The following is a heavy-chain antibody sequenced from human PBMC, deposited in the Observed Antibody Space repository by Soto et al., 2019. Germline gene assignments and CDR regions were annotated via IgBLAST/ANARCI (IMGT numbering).Heavy chain of an antibody. CDR1: GGTFSSYA. CDR2: IIPSSDTT. CDR3: ARSQGSSTSLEVYYYYYYGMDV. V-gene: IGHV1-69*01. D-gene: IGHD2-2*01. J-gene: IGHJ6*02. Sequence: QVQLVQSGADVMKPGASVKVSFKASGGTFSSYALSWVRQAPGQGLEWMGGIIPSSDTTNYAQKFQGRVTIPADESTSTADMELSSLRSEDTAVYYCARSQGSSTSLEVYYYYYYGMDVWGQGTTVTVSS.